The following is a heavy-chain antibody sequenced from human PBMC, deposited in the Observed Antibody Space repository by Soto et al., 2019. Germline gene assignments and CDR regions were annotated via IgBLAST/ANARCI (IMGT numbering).Heavy chain of an antibody. J-gene: IGHJ4*02. V-gene: IGHV1-3*01. CDR3: ARELQGLYYFDY. CDR1: EYTFTSYT. Sequence: SVKVSCKASEYTFTSYTMHWVRQAPGQRLEWMGWINGGNGNTKYSKKFQGRVTITRDTSASKAYMELSSLRSDDTAVYYCARELQGLYYFDYWGQGTLVTVYS. CDR2: INGGNGNT. D-gene: IGHD4-4*01.